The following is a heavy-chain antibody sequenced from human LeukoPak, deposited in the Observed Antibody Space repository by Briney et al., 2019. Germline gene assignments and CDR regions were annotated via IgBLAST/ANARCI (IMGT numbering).Heavy chain of an antibody. D-gene: IGHD2-21*02. J-gene: IGHJ4*02. CDR2: INHSGST. Sequence: SETLSLTCAVYGGSFSGYYWSWIRQPPGKGLEWIGEINHSGSTNYNPSLKSRVTISVDTSKNQFSLKLSSVTAADTAVYYCARDMTASPAYCGGDCRAFDYWGQGTLVTVSS. V-gene: IGHV4-34*01. CDR3: ARDMTASPAYCGGDCRAFDY. CDR1: GGSFSGYY.